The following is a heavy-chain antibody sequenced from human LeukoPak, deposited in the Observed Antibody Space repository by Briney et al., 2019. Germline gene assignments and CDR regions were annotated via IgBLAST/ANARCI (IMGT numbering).Heavy chain of an antibody. Sequence: ASVTVSCKASGATFSSYAISWVRQAPGQGLEWMGGITPIFGTTKYARKFQGRVTITADGSTGTSYMEVSSLRSGDTAVYFCARGYASGSPVDYWGQGTLVTVSS. CDR1: GATFSSYA. J-gene: IGHJ4*02. CDR2: ITPIFGTT. CDR3: ARGYASGSPVDY. V-gene: IGHV1-69*01. D-gene: IGHD3-10*01.